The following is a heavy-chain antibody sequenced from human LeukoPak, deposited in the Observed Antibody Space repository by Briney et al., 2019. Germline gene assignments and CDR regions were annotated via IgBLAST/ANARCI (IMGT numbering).Heavy chain of an antibody. CDR2: IKTETDGGTT. Sequence: VGCLRLSCAASGFTFNSAWMSWVRQAPGKGLEWVAQIKTETDGGTTDYAATVKGRFTISRDGSKNMVFLQMNSLKTDDTALYYCTWRRLKIESWGQGPRVTVSS. V-gene: IGHV3-15*01. CDR3: TWRRLKIES. CDR1: GFTFNSAW. J-gene: IGHJ4*02. D-gene: IGHD5-24*01.